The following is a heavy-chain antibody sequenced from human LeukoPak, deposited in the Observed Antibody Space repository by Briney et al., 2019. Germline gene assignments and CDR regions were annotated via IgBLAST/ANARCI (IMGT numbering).Heavy chain of an antibody. CDR1: GFTFNRCW. CDR3: AGSPYSSGWYPFDP. V-gene: IGHV3-53*01. Sequence: GGSLRLSCVVSGFTFNRCWMNWVRQAPGKGLEWVSVIYSGGSTYYADSVKGRFTISRDNSKNTLYLQMNSLRAEDTAVYYCAGSPYSSGWYPFDPWGQGTLVTVSS. J-gene: IGHJ5*02. CDR2: IYSGGST. D-gene: IGHD6-19*01.